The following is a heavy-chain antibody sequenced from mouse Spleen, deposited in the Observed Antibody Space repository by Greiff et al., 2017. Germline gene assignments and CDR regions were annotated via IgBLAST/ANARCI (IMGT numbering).Heavy chain of an antibody. CDR3: ARVGHSSGRGDSWFAY. D-gene: IGHD3-1*01. J-gene: IGHJ3*01. Sequence: VQLQQPGTELVKPGASVKLSCKASGYTFTSYWMHWVKQRPGQGLEWIGNINPSNGGTNYNEKFKSKATLTLDKSSSTAYMQLSSLTSEDSAVYYCARVGHSSGRGDSWFAYWGQGTLVTVSA. CDR1: GYTFTSYW. V-gene: IGHV1-53*01. CDR2: INPSNGGT.